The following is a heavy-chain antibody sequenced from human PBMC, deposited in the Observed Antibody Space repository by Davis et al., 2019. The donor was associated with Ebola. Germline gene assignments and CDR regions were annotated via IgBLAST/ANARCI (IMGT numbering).Heavy chain of an antibody. Sequence: SETLSLTCAVYGGSFSGYYWSWIRQPPGKGLEWFGEINHSGSTNYNPSLKSRVTISVDTSKNQFSPKLSSVTAADTAVYYCARSKIFGVVTNYYYYYGMDVWGQGTTVTVSS. CDR3: ARSKIFGVVTNYYYYYGMDV. J-gene: IGHJ6*02. V-gene: IGHV4-34*01. CDR1: GGSFSGYY. D-gene: IGHD3-3*01. CDR2: INHSGST.